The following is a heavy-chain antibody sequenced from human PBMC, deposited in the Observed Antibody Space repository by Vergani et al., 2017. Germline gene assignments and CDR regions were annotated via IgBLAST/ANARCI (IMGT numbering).Heavy chain of an antibody. V-gene: IGHV5-51*01. CDR2: IYPADSDT. CDR3: ARHTTYTDS. D-gene: IGHD1-1*01. CDR1: EYSFGNYW. Sequence: EVELVQSGPEMRKPGESLKISCKGSEYSFGNYWIVWVRQMPGKGLEWMGIIYPADSDTRYSPPFQVQVTFPADKSISTAFLQWDSLKASYTALYYCARHTTYTDSWGQGTLVTVSS. J-gene: IGHJ4*02.